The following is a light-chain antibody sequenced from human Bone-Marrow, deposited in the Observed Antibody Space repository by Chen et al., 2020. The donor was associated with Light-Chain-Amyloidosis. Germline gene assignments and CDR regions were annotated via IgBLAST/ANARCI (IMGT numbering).Light chain of an antibody. CDR1: QSLLYSNGVTY. V-gene: IGKV2D-29*01. Sequence: DVVMTQTPLSLSVTPGQPASISCTASQSLLYSNGVTYLYWFLQKPGQPPQLLIYEAFNRFSGVPHRFSGSGSGTDFTLKISRVEAEDVGTYYCMQRIHLRTFGQGTKVEIK. CDR2: EAF. CDR3: MQRIHLRT. J-gene: IGKJ1*01.